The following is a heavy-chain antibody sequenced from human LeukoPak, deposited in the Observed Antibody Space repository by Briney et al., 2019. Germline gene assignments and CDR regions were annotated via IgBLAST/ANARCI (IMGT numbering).Heavy chain of an antibody. D-gene: IGHD2-2*01. V-gene: IGHV1-46*01. CDR1: GYTFTSYH. CDR3: ASTPAAAIAETYYYYGMDV. CDR2: INLSGGST. Sequence: ASVKVSCKASGYTFTSYHMHWVRQAPGQGLEWMGLINLSGGSTTYAQRFQGRVTLTRDTSTSTVYMELSSLRSEDTAVYYCASTPAAAIAETYYYYGMDVWGQGTTVTVSS. J-gene: IGHJ6*02.